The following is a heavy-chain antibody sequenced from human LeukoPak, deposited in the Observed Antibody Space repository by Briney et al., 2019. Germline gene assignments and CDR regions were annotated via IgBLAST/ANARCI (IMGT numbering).Heavy chain of an antibody. J-gene: IGHJ4*02. CDR1: GFTFSSYG. V-gene: IGHV3-33*01. D-gene: IGHD4-4*01. Sequence: PGGSLRLSCAASGFTFSSYGMHWVRQAPGKGLEWVAVIWYDGSNKYYADSVKGRFTISRDNSKNTLYLQMNSLRAEDTAVYYCARNSLKYYSNDYWGQGTLVTVSS. CDR3: ARNSLKYYSNDY. CDR2: IWYDGSNK.